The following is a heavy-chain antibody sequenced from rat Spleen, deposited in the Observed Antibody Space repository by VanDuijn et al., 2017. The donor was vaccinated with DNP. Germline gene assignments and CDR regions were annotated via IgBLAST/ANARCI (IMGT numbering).Heavy chain of an antibody. CDR3: ARDHHSSYTHWFAY. V-gene: IGHV2-32*01. CDR2: VWSDGDT. J-gene: IGHJ3*01. D-gene: IGHD1-2*01. Sequence: QVQLKESGPGLVQPSQTLSLTCTVSGFSLTSYHVHWVRQPPGKGLEWMGVVWSDGDTSYNSALRSRLSISRDTSKSKVFLKMNGLQTEDTATYYCARDHHSSYTHWFAYWGQGTLVTVSS. CDR1: GFSLTSYH.